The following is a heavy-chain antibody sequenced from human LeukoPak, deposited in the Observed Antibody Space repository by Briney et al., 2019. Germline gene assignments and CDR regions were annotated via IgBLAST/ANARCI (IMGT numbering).Heavy chain of an antibody. CDR1: GGSISSSSYY. CDR2: IHYSGST. J-gene: IGHJ4*02. CDR3: ARVRQGDLHLFDY. D-gene: IGHD2-21*02. Sequence: SETLSLTCTVSGGSISSSSYYWGWIRQPPGKGLEWIGSIHYSGSTYYNPSLKSRVTISVDTSKNQFSLKLSSVTAADTAVYYCARVRQGDLHLFDYWGQGTLVTVSS. V-gene: IGHV4-39*07.